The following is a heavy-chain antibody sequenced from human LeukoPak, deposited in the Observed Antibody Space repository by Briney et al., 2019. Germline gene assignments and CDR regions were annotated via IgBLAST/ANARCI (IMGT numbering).Heavy chain of an antibody. CDR1: GFTFSSYG. V-gene: IGHV3-23*01. D-gene: IGHD3-3*01. CDR3: AKDYHFWSGYPTYFDY. Sequence: PGGSLRLSCAASGFTFSSYGMSWVRQAPGKGLEWVSPISGSGGNAHYADSLKGRFTISRDNPKNTLYQQMNSMRAEDTAVYYCAKDYHFWSGYPTYFDYWGQGTLATVSS. CDR2: ISGSGGNA. J-gene: IGHJ4*02.